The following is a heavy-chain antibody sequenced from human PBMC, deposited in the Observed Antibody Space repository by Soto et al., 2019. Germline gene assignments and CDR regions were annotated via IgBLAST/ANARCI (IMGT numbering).Heavy chain of an antibody. CDR3: ARAVIGSPDYYYYGMDV. Sequence: GASVKVSFKASGGTFSSYAISRLRQAPGQGLEWMGGIIPIFGTANYAQKFQGRVTITADEPTSTAYMELSSLRSEDTAVYYCARAVIGSPDYYYYGMDVWGQGTTVTVSS. CDR2: IIPIFGTA. V-gene: IGHV1-69*13. CDR1: GGTFSSYA. J-gene: IGHJ6*02. D-gene: IGHD3-10*01.